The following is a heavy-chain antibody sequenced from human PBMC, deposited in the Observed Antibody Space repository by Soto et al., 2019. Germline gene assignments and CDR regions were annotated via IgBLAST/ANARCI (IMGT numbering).Heavy chain of an antibody. CDR2: IIPIFGTA. CDR3: AREAGNDSSGYYYGKSFDY. D-gene: IGHD3-22*01. CDR1: GGTFSSYA. J-gene: IGHJ4*02. Sequence: SVKVSCKASGGTFSSYAISWVRQAPGQGLEWMGGIIPIFGTANYAQKFQGRVTITADESTSTAYMELSSLRSEDTAVYYCAREAGNDSSGYYYGKSFDYWGQGTLVTVSS. V-gene: IGHV1-69*13.